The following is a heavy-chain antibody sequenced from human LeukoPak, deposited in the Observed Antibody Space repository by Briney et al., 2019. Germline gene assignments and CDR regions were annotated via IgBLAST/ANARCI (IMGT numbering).Heavy chain of an antibody. D-gene: IGHD4-23*01. CDR2: IYYSEST. J-gene: IGHJ4*02. CDR3: ATTVWRGGGKEYFDY. Sequence: SETLSLTCTVSGGSISSSSYYWGWIRQPPGKGLEWIGSIYYSESTYYNPSLKSRVTISVDTSKNQFSLKLSSVTAADTAVYYCATTVWRGGGKEYFDYWGQGTLVTVSS. V-gene: IGHV4-39*07. CDR1: GGSISSSSYY.